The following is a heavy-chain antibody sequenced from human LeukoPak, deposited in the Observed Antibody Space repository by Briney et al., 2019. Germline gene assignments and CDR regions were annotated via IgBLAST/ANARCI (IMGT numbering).Heavy chain of an antibody. CDR2: ISSSGTTI. Sequence: GGSLRLSCAASGFTFSDNYMSWIRQAPGKGLEWVSYISSSGTTIYYADSVKGRFTISRDNAKNSLYLQMNSLRAEDTAVYYCAKGGAVTGTMYFQYWGQGTLVTVSS. V-gene: IGHV3-11*01. J-gene: IGHJ1*01. CDR3: AKGGAVTGTMYFQY. D-gene: IGHD6-19*01. CDR1: GFTFSDNY.